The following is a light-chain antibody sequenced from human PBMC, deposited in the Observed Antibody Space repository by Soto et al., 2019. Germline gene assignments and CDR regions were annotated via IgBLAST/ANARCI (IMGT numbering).Light chain of an antibody. CDR1: QSLVHSDGNTY. CDR3: VQSTRWPFP. Sequence: DVVMTQSPLSLAVTLGQSASISCRSSQSLVHSDGNTYLHWYQQRPGQSPRRLIYKVSNRDSGVPDRFSGSGSGTHFTLKISRMEAEDVGVYSFVQSTRWPFPFGGGT. V-gene: IGKV2-30*02. CDR2: KVS. J-gene: IGKJ4*01.